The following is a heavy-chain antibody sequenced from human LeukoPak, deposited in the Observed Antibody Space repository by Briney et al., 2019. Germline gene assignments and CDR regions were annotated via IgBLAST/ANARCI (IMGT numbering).Heavy chain of an antibody. CDR3: ARVPGYYYDSSGYREGY. J-gene: IGHJ4*02. Sequence: SETLSLTCTVSGGSISSGDYYWSWIRQPPGTGLEWIGYIYYSGSTYYNPSLKSRVTISVDTSKNQFSLKLSSVTAADTAVYYCARVPGYYYDSSGYREGYWGQGTLVTVSS. CDR1: GGSISSGDYY. V-gene: IGHV4-30-4*08. CDR2: IYYSGST. D-gene: IGHD3-22*01.